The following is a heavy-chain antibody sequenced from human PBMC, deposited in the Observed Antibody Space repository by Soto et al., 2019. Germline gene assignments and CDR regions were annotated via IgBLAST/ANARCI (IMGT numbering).Heavy chain of an antibody. CDR1: GFTFDDSA. J-gene: IGHJ4*02. CDR3: AKDMVSSSLHAAPDY. D-gene: IGHD6-13*01. Sequence: EVQLVESGGGLVQPGRSLRLSCAASGFTFDDSAMHWVRQAPGKGLEWGSGITWNSGRIGYADSVKGRFTLSRDNAKNSLYLQMNSLRAEDTALYYCAKDMVSSSLHAAPDYWGQGSLVTVSS. V-gene: IGHV3-9*01. CDR2: ITWNSGRI.